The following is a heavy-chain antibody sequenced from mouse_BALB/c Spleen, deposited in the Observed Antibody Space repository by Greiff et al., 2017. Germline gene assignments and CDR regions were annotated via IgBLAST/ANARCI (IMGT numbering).Heavy chain of an antibody. V-gene: IGHV3-6*02. CDR3: ASHLLPGAMDY. Sequence: EVQLQESGPGLVKPSQSLSLTCSVTGYSITSGYYWNWIRQFPGNKLEWMGYISYDGSNNYNPSLKNRISITRDTSKNQFFLKLNSVTTEDTATYYCASHLLPGAMDYWGQGTSVTVSS. D-gene: IGHD1-1*01. J-gene: IGHJ4*01. CDR1: GYSITSGYY. CDR2: ISYDGSN.